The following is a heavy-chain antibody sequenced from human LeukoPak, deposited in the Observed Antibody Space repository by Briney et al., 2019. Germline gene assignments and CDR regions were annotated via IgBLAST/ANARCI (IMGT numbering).Heavy chain of an antibody. Sequence: PGGSLRLSCAASGITFSNAWMSWVRQAPGKGLEWVGRIKSNIDGGTTDYAAPVKGRFTIPRDESKNTLYLQMNSLTTEDTAMYYCTTEGYTYGSFFDYWGQGTLVTVSS. D-gene: IGHD5-18*01. V-gene: IGHV3-15*01. CDR2: IKSNIDGGTT. CDR3: TTEGYTYGSFFDY. CDR1: GITFSNAW. J-gene: IGHJ4*02.